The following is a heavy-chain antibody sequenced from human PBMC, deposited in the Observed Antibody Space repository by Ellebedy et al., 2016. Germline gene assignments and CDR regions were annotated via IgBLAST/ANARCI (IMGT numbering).Heavy chain of an antibody. CDR1: GGSISSGGYY. D-gene: IGHD4-23*01. CDR3: ARGRWLLPWDY. Sequence: SETLSLTXTVSGGSISSGGYYWSWIRQHPGKGLEWIGYIYYSGSTYYNPSLKSRVTMSVDTSKNQFSLKLSSVTAADTAVYYCARGRWLLPWDYWGQGTLVTVSS. V-gene: IGHV4-31*03. J-gene: IGHJ4*02. CDR2: IYYSGST.